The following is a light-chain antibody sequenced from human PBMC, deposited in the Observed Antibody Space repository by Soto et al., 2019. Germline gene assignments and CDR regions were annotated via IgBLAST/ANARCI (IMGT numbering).Light chain of an antibody. Sequence: DIVLTQSPVTLSLYPGERAPLSCRASQSVSSSYLAWYQQKPGQAPRLLIYGASSRATGIPDRFSGSGSGTDFTLTISRLEPEDFAVYYCQQYGSSPRTFGQGTKVDI. CDR1: QSVSSSY. J-gene: IGKJ1*01. CDR3: QQYGSSPRT. V-gene: IGKV3-20*01. CDR2: GAS.